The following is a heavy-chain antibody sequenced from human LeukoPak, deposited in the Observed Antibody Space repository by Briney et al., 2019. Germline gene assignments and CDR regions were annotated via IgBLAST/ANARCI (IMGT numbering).Heavy chain of an antibody. CDR2: ISYDGSHE. Sequence: GGSLRLSCAVFGFTFSSYAMHWVRQAPGKGLEWVAVISYDGSHESYADSVKGRFTISRDNSKSTLFLQMNSLRAEDTAVYYCANGYGSGSYYPLYFDYWGQGTLVTVSS. J-gene: IGHJ4*02. CDR1: GFTFSSYA. CDR3: ANGYGSGSYYPLYFDY. D-gene: IGHD3-10*01. V-gene: IGHV3-30*04.